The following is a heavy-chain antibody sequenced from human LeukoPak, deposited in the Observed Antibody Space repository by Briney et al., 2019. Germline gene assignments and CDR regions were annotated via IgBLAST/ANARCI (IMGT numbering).Heavy chain of an antibody. D-gene: IGHD5-24*01. CDR2: IYHSGST. CDR1: GGSISSSSYY. CDR3: ARVGWLQFLDY. Sequence: PSETLSLTCTVSGGSISSSSYYWGWIRQPPGKGLEWIGSIYHSGSTYYNPSLKSRVTISVDTSKNQFSLKLSSVTAADTAVYYCARVGWLQFLDYWGQGTLVTVSS. V-gene: IGHV4-39*07. J-gene: IGHJ4*02.